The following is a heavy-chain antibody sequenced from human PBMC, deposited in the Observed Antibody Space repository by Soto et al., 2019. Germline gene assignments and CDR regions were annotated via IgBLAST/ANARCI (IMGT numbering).Heavy chain of an antibody. CDR3: AKDRVGGTFYTPLAF. Sequence: GGSLRLSCQASGFNFDNYGMQWVRHAPGKGLEWVAVITYDGSFQYYADSVKGRFTISRDNSKNTLSLHLNTLKPEDTAVYHCAKDRVGGTFYTPLAFWGQGTLVTVSS. J-gene: IGHJ4*02. CDR2: ITYDGSFQ. CDR1: GFNFDNYG. V-gene: IGHV3-30*18. D-gene: IGHD1-7*01.